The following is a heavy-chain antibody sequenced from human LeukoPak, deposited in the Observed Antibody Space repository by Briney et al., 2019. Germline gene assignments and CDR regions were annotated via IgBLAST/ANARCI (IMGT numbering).Heavy chain of an antibody. CDR3: AREDCSGGSCYPADY. V-gene: IGHV1-18*01. CDR2: ISAYNGNT. Sequence: ASVKVSCKASGYTFTSYDISWVRQAPGQGLEWMGWISAYNGNTNYAQKPQGRVTMTTDTSTSTAYMELRSLRSDDTAVYYCAREDCSGGSCYPADYWGQGTLVTVSS. CDR1: GYTFTSYD. J-gene: IGHJ4*02. D-gene: IGHD2-15*01.